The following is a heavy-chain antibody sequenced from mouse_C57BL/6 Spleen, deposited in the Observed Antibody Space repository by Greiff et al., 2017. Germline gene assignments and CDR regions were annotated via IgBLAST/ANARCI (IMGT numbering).Heavy chain of an antibody. CDR2: INPNNGGT. CDR3: ARTIYDGYFAWCAY. J-gene: IGHJ3*01. Sequence: VQLQQSGPELVKPGASVKIPCKASGYTFTDYNMDWVKQSHGKSLEWIGDINPNNGGTIYNQKFKGKATLTVDKSSSTAYMELRSLTSEDTAVYYCARTIYDGYFAWCAYWGQGTLVTVSA. CDR1: GYTFTDYN. V-gene: IGHV1-18*01. D-gene: IGHD2-3*01.